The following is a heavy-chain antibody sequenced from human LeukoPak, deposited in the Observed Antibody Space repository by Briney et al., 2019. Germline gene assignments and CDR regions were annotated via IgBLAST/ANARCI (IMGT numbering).Heavy chain of an antibody. CDR3: ARDSGWQDAFDI. CDR2: IYHSGNT. Sequence: SETLSLTCTVSGGSISSSSYYWGWIRQPPGKGLEWIGSIYHSGNTYYNPSLKSRVTISVDTSKNQFSLKLSSVTAADTAVYYCARDSGWQDAFDIWGQGTMVTVSS. D-gene: IGHD3-10*01. J-gene: IGHJ3*02. CDR1: GGSISSSSYY. V-gene: IGHV4-39*07.